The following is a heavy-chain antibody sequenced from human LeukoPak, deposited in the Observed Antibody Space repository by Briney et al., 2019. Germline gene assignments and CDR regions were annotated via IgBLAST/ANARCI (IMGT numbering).Heavy chain of an antibody. J-gene: IGHJ4*02. V-gene: IGHV1-18*04. Sequence: GASVKVSCKASGYTFTGYYMHWVRQAPGQGLEWMGWISAYNGNTNYAQKLQGRVTMTTDTSTSTAYMELRSLRAEDTAVYYCVKDNPLDYWGQGTLVIVSS. CDR3: VKDNPLDY. CDR2: ISAYNGNT. CDR1: GYTFTGYY. D-gene: IGHD1-14*01.